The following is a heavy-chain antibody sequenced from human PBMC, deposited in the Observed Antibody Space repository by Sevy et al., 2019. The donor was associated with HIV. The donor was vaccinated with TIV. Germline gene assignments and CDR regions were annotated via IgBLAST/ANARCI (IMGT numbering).Heavy chain of an antibody. CDR3: ARDLPPSATSVEHFDY. CDR1: VFTFSSYE. D-gene: IGHD1-1*01. J-gene: IGHJ4*02. V-gene: IGHV3-48*03. Sequence: GGSLRLSCTASVFTFSSYEMNWVRQAPGKGLEWVSYISNSGSNIYYSDSVKGRFTISRDNAKNSLYLQMNSLRAEDTAVYYCARDLPPSATSVEHFDYWGRGTLVTVSS. CDR2: ISNSGSNI.